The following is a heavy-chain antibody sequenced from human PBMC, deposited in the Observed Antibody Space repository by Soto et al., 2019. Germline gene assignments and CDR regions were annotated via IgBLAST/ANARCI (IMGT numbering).Heavy chain of an antibody. CDR2: ISSSSSYI. D-gene: IGHD3-22*01. Sequence: GGSLRLSCAASGLTFSSYSMNCVRQAPGKGLEWVSSISSSSSYIYYADSVKGRFTISRDNAKNSLYLQMNSLRAEDTAVYYCARVWYYYYSSGVSWYDPWGQGTLVTVSS. CDR1: GLTFSSYS. CDR3: ARVWYYYYSSGVSWYDP. V-gene: IGHV3-21*01. J-gene: IGHJ5*02.